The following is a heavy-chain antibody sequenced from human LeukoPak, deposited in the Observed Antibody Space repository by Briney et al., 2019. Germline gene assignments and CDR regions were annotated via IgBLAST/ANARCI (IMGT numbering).Heavy chain of an antibody. V-gene: IGHV3-23*01. D-gene: IGHD3-3*01. CDR3: ARLVLRQY. Sequence: PGGSLRLSCEAPGFTFSNYAMSWVRQAPGEGLEWVSAISGSGGSTYYADSVKGRFTISRDNSKNTLHLQMNSLRAEDTAVYYCARLVLRQYWGQGTLVTVSS. J-gene: IGHJ4*02. CDR1: GFTFSNYA. CDR2: ISGSGGST.